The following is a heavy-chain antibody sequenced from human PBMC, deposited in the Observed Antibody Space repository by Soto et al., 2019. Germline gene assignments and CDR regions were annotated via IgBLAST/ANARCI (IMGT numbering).Heavy chain of an antibody. CDR3: ARTLYYYDSSGTKLHYYGMDV. J-gene: IGHJ6*02. D-gene: IGHD3-22*01. Sequence: PGESLKISCKGSGYSFTSYWISWVRQMPGKGLEWMGRIDPSDSYTNYSPSFQGHVTISADKSISTAYLQWSSLKASDTAMYYCARTLYYYDSSGTKLHYYGMDVWGRGTTVTVSS. CDR2: IDPSDSYT. CDR1: GYSFTSYW. V-gene: IGHV5-10-1*01.